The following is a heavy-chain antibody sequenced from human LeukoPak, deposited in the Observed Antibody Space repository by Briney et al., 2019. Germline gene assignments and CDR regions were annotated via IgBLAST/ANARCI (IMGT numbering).Heavy chain of an antibody. CDR1: GFTFSSYA. J-gene: IGHJ4*02. D-gene: IGHD6-19*01. V-gene: IGHV3-23*01. Sequence: GGSLRLSCAASGFTFSSYAMSWVRQAPGKGLEWVSAISGSGGSTYYADSVKGRLTISRDNSKNTLYLQMNSLRADDTALYYWAKERSGGWPFDYWGQGTLVTVSS. CDR3: AKERSGGWPFDY. CDR2: ISGSGGST.